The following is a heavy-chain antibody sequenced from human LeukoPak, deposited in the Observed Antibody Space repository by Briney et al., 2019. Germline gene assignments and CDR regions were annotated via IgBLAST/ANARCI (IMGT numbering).Heavy chain of an antibody. V-gene: IGHV3-30*02. CDR1: GFTFSSYG. D-gene: IGHD3-10*01. CDR2: IRYDVSNK. Sequence: GRSLRLSCAASGFTFSSYGIHWVRQAPGKVLEWVAFIRYDVSNKYYADSVKGRFTISRDNSKNTLYLQMNSLRAEDRAVYYCARARRSGSITMIRGVKDRGWFDPWGQGTLVTVSS. CDR3: ARARRSGSITMIRGVKDRGWFDP. J-gene: IGHJ5*02.